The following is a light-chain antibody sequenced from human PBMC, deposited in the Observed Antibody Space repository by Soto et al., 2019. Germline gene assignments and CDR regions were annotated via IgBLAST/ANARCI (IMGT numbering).Light chain of an antibody. CDR2: GAF. J-gene: IGKJ1*01. V-gene: IGKV3-15*01. CDR3: QQYNNWPWT. CDR1: QSVSSSY. Sequence: EIVMTQSPATLSVSPGERATLSCGASQSVSSSYLAWYQLKPGQAPRLLIHGAFTRATGIPARFSGSGSGTEFTLTISTLQSEDFAVYYCQQYNNWPWTFGQGTKVDI.